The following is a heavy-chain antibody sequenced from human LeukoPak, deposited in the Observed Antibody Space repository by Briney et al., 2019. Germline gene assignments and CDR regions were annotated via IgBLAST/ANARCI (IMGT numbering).Heavy chain of an antibody. D-gene: IGHD3-22*01. Sequence: GESLKISCKGSGYSFTSYWIGWVRQMPGKGLEWMGIIYPGDSDTRYSPSFQGQVTISADKSISTAYLQWSSLKASDTAMYYRARLPPNSYYDSSGYYFDYWGQGTLVTVSS. CDR1: GYSFTSYW. J-gene: IGHJ4*02. CDR2: IYPGDSDT. V-gene: IGHV5-51*01. CDR3: ARLPPNSYYDSSGYYFDY.